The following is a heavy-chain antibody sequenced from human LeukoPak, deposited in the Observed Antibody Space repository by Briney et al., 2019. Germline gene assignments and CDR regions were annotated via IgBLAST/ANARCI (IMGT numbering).Heavy chain of an antibody. CDR3: ARDELGFDY. V-gene: IGHV4-34*01. CDR2: INHSGST. D-gene: IGHD7-27*01. Sequence: SETLSLTCAVYGGSFSGYYWSWIRQPPGKGLEWIGEINHSGSTNYNLSLKSRVTISVDTSKNQFSLKLSSVTAADTAVYYCARDELGFDYWGQGTLVTVSS. J-gene: IGHJ4*02. CDR1: GGSFSGYY.